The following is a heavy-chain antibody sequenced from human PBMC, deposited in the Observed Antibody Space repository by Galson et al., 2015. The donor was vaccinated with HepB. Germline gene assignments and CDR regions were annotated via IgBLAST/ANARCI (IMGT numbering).Heavy chain of an antibody. CDR2: ISPNNGNT. D-gene: IGHD2/OR15-2a*01. J-gene: IGHJ6*03. CDR3: ARDRIMDV. CDR1: GYTFTSYG. V-gene: IGHV1-18*01. Sequence: SCKASGYTFTSYGISWLRQAPGPGFEWMGWISPNNGNTNYAQKLQGRVTLTTDTSTSTAYMEVRSLRSDDTAVYYCARDRIMDVWGKGTTVTVSS.